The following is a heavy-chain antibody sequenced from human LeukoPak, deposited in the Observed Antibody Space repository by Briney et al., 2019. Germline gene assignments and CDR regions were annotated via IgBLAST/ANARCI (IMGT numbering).Heavy chain of an antibody. Sequence: PGGSLRLSCAASGFTFSSYAMSWVRQAPGKGLEWVSAISGSGGSTYYADSVKGRFTISRDNSKNTLYLQMNSLRAEDTAVYYCARDYYDSSGNRVLYYFDYWGQGTLVTVSS. CDR3: ARDYYDSSGNRVLYYFDY. J-gene: IGHJ4*02. D-gene: IGHD3-22*01. CDR2: ISGSGGST. CDR1: GFTFSSYA. V-gene: IGHV3-23*01.